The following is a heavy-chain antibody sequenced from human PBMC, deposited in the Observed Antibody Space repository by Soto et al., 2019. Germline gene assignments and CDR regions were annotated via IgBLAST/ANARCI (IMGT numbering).Heavy chain of an antibody. CDR1: GGSISSGGYY. J-gene: IGHJ4*02. Sequence: QVQLQESGPGLVKPSQTLSLTCTVSGGSISSGGYYWSWIRQHPGKGLEWIGYIYSSGSTYYNPSLKSRVTISVDTSKNQFSLKLSSVTAADTAVYYCARVRYCTNAVCYFIDYWGQGTLVTVSS. V-gene: IGHV4-31*03. CDR3: ARVRYCTNAVCYFIDY. CDR2: IYSSGST. D-gene: IGHD2-8*01.